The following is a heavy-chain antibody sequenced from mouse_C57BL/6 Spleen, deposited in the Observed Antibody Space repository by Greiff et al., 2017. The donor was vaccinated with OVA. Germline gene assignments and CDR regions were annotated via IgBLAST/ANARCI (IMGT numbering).Heavy chain of an antibody. V-gene: IGHV5-17*01. CDR3: ARRYYSNYGYFDY. CDR2: ISSGSSTI. J-gene: IGHJ2*01. CDR1: GFTFSDYG. D-gene: IGHD2-5*01. Sequence: EVQLVESGGGLVKPGGSLKLSCAASGFTFSDYGMHWVRQAPEKGLEWVAYISSGSSTIYYADTVKGRFTISRDNAKNTLFLQMTSLRSEDTAMYYCARRYYSNYGYFDYWGQGTTLTVSS.